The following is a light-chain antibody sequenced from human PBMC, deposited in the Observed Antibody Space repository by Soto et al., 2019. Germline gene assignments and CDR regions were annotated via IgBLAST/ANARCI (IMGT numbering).Light chain of an antibody. V-gene: IGKV3-11*01. J-gene: IGKJ5*01. CDR3: QQRSNWPLA. Sequence: IVLPQSPATLSLSPGERATLSCRASQSVSSYLAWYQQKPGQAPRLLIYDASNRATGIPARFSGSGSGTDFTLTISSLEPEDFAVYYCQQRSNWPLAFCQGTRLEIK. CDR1: QSVSSY. CDR2: DAS.